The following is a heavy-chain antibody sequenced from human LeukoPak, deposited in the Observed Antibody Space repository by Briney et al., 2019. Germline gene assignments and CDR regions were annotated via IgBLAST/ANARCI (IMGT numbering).Heavy chain of an antibody. J-gene: IGHJ3*02. V-gene: IGHV1-24*01. CDR3: ATESSVREDAFDI. CDR2: FDPEDGET. Sequence: ASVKVSCKVSGYTLTELSMHRVRQAPGKGLEWMGGFDPEDGETIYAQKFQGRVAMTEDTSTDTAYMELSSLRSEDTAVYYCATESSVREDAFDIWGQGTMVTVSS. CDR1: GYTLTELS.